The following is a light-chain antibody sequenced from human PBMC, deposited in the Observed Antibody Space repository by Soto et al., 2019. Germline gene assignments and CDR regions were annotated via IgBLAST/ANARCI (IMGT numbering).Light chain of an antibody. J-gene: IGKJ4*01. CDR2: GVS. CDR1: QSVSSNY. V-gene: IGKV3-20*01. Sequence: EVVLTQSPGTLSLSPGESATLSCRASQSVSSNYLAWYQQKPGQAPRLLIYGVSTRATGIPDRFSGSGSGTDFSLTISRLEPEDFALYYCQQYFTSPLTFGGGTMVEIK. CDR3: QQYFTSPLT.